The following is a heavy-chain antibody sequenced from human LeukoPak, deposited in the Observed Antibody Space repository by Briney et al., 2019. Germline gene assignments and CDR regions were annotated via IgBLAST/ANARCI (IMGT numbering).Heavy chain of an antibody. J-gene: IGHJ4*02. CDR3: ARRTVAGLDF. V-gene: IGHV1-8*03. D-gene: IGHD6-19*01. CDR1: GYTFTTSD. CDR2: LNPDSGYT. Sequence: ASVKVSCKASGYTFTTSDINWVRQATGQGLEFLGWLNPDSGYTGYAQKFQGRLTITGNPSTSTAYMELTFLRSEDTAVYYCARRTVAGLDFWGPGTLVTVSS.